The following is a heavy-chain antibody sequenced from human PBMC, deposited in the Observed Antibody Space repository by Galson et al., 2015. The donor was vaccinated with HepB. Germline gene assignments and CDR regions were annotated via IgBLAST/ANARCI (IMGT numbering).Heavy chain of an antibody. J-gene: IGHJ5*02. CDR2: ISGSGGST. CDR1: GFTFSSYA. Sequence: SLRLSCAASGFTFSSYAMNWVRQAPGKGLEWVSAISGSGGSTYYADSVKGRFTISRDNSKNTLFLQMNSLRVEDTAIYYCAKGKRSSSSSEPNWFDPWGQGTLVTVSS. CDR3: AKGKRSSSSSEPNWFDP. D-gene: IGHD6-6*01. V-gene: IGHV3-23*01.